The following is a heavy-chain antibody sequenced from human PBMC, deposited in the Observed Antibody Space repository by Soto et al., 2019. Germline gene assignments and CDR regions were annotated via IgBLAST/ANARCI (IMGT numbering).Heavy chain of an antibody. Sequence: GESLKLSCKGSGYSFTSYWIGWVRQMPGKGLEWMGIIYPGDSDTRYSPSFQGQVTISADKSISTAYLQWSSLKASDTAMYYCARPFVNSGYDFGYWGQGTLVTVS. CDR2: IYPGDSDT. CDR1: GYSFTSYW. J-gene: IGHJ4*02. D-gene: IGHD5-12*01. CDR3: ARPFVNSGYDFGY. V-gene: IGHV5-51*01.